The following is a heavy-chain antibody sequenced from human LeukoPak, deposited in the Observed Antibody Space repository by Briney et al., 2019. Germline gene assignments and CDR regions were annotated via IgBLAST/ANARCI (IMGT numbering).Heavy chain of an antibody. CDR3: ATDLETFDY. V-gene: IGHV1-46*01. J-gene: IGHJ4*02. CDR1: GYTFTSYY. Sequence: ASVKVSCKAAGYTFTSYYMHWVRQAPGQGLEWMEIINPSGGSTSYAQKFQGRVTMTRDTSTSTVYVELSSLRSEDTAVYYCATDLETFDYSGQGTLVTVSS. D-gene: IGHD1-1*01. CDR2: INPSGGST.